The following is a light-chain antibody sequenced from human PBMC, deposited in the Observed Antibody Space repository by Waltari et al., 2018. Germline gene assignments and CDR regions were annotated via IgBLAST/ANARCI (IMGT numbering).Light chain of an antibody. CDR1: SSHIGAGYD. V-gene: IGLV1-40*01. CDR2: GNS. J-gene: IGLJ2*01. CDR3: QSYDSRLSGVV. Sequence: QSVLTQPPSVSGAPGQRATISCTGSSSHIGAGYDVHWYQQLPGTAPKLLIYGNSKRPPGVPDRFSGAKSGTSASLAITGLQAEDEADYYCQSYDSRLSGVVFGGGTKLTVL.